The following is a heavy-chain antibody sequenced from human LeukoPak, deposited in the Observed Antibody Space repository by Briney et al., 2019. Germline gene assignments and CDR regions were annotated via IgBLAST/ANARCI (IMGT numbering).Heavy chain of an antibody. CDR2: ISAYNGNT. Sequence: GASVKVSCKASGYTFTSYGINWVRQAPGQGLEWMGWISAYNGNTNYAQKLQGRVTMTTDTSTSTAYMELRSLRSDDTAVYYCARVDSWIQLQTGWFDPWGQGTLVTVSS. V-gene: IGHV1-18*01. D-gene: IGHD5-18*01. CDR1: GYTFTSYG. CDR3: ARVDSWIQLQTGWFDP. J-gene: IGHJ5*02.